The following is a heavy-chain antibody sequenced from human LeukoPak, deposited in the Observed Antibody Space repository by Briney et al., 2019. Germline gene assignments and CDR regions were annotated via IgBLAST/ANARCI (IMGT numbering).Heavy chain of an antibody. V-gene: IGHV1-2*02. CDR2: INPNSDGT. Sequence: ASVKVSCKASGYTFTGYYMHWVRQAPGQGLEWMGWINPNSDGTNYAQKFQGRVTMTRDTSISTAYMELSRLRSDDTAVYYCARTLTTTEAFDIWGQGTMVTVAS. CDR1: GYTFTGYY. D-gene: IGHD4-17*01. J-gene: IGHJ3*02. CDR3: ARTLTTTEAFDI.